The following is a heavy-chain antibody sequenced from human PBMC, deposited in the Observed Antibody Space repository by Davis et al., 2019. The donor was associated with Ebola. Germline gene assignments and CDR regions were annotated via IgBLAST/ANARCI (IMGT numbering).Heavy chain of an antibody. V-gene: IGHV4-59*08. J-gene: IGHJ4*02. CDR2: IYYSGST. Sequence: MPSETLSLTCTVSGGSISSYYWSWIRQPPGKGLEWIGYIYYSGSTNYNPSLKSRVTISVDTSKNQFSLKLSSVTAADTAVYYCARHETYYYDSSGYSIRYYFDYWGQGTLVTVSS. D-gene: IGHD3-22*01. CDR3: ARHETYYYDSSGYSIRYYFDY. CDR1: GGSISSYY.